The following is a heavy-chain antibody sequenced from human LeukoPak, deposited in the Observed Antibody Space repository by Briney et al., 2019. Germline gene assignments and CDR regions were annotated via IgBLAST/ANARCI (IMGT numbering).Heavy chain of an antibody. CDR1: GFTFSSYA. J-gene: IGHJ6*03. D-gene: IGHD6-6*01. Sequence: GGSLRLSCAASGFTFSSYAMHWVRQAPGKGLEWVAVISYDGSNKYYADSVKGRFTTSRDNSKNTLYLQMNSLRVEDTAVYYCAKGSSSLAYYQYMDVWGKGTTVTVSS. CDR3: AKGSSSLAYYQYMDV. V-gene: IGHV3-30*04. CDR2: ISYDGSNK.